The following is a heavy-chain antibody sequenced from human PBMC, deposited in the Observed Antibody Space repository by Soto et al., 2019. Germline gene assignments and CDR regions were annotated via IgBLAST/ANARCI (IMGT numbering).Heavy chain of an antibody. CDR1: GFTFTNSF. D-gene: IGHD1-26*01. CDR2: IVVHSGNT. J-gene: IGHJ6*02. V-gene: IGHV1-58*01. CDR3: AAESVGATSYYYGMDV. Sequence: SVKVSCKASGFTFTNSFVQWVRQARGQRLEWIGWIVVHSGNTNYAQNFQERVTIIRDMSTSTANLELSSLKSEDTAVYYCAAESVGATSYYYGMDVWGQGTTVTVSS.